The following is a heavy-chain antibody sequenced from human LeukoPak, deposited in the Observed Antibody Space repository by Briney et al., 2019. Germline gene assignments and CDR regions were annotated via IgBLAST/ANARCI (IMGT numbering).Heavy chain of an antibody. Sequence: PSETLSLTCVASRGTINNQYWTWIRQPPGKGLEWIGYIYDTGNNNYNPSLKSRVNISIDTSKNQFSLKLTSVTAADRAVYYCARDQIGYGLDYWGQGTLVTVSS. V-gene: IGHV4-59*11. CDR2: IYDTGNN. CDR3: ARDQIGYGLDY. D-gene: IGHD5-18*01. CDR1: RGTINNQY. J-gene: IGHJ4*02.